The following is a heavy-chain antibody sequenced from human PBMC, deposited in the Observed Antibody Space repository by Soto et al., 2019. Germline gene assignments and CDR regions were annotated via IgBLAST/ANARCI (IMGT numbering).Heavy chain of an antibody. Sequence: GGSLRLSCAASGFTFSDYVMSWVRQAPGKGPEWVSTIGRNDENTFYSDSVKGRFAISRDNSKDTLHLQMSSLRAEDTAIYFCAKVSTNDWYFNMIFDLWGQGTLVTVSS. CDR3: AKVSTNDWYFNMIFDL. V-gene: IGHV3-23*01. D-gene: IGHD2-21*01. J-gene: IGHJ4*02. CDR2: IGRNDENT. CDR1: GFTFSDYV.